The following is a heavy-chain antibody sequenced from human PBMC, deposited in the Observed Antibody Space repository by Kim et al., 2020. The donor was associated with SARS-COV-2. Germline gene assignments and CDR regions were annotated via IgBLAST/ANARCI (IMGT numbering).Heavy chain of an antibody. CDR3: ARETSNSWPT. CDR1: GFTFISNG. Sequence: GGSLRLSCAASGFTFISNGIHWVRQAPGKGLEWVAVISYDGSNTYYAYSVKGRFTISRDNSRKTVYLQMDSLRAEDTAVYYCARETSNSWPTWVQGTLVT. V-gene: IGHV3-30*03. CDR2: ISYDGSNT. J-gene: IGHJ5*02. D-gene: IGHD2-2*01.